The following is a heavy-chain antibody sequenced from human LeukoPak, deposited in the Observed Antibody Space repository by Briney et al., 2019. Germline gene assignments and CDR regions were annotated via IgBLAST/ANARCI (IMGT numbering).Heavy chain of an antibody. J-gene: IGHJ4*02. Sequence: GASVKVSCKASGYTFTSYYMHWVRQAPGQGLEWMGIINPSGGSTSYAQKFQGRVTMTRNTSISTAYMELSSLRSEDTAVYYCARSRFGGVIVDYWGQGTLVTVSS. D-gene: IGHD3-16*02. V-gene: IGHV1-46*01. CDR1: GYTFTSYY. CDR2: INPSGGST. CDR3: ARSRFGGVIVDY.